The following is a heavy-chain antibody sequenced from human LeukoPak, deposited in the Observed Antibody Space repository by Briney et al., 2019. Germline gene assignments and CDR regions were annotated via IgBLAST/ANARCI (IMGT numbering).Heavy chain of an antibody. V-gene: IGHV3-30*18. Sequence: GGSLRLSCAASGFTFSSYGMHWVRQAPGKGLEWVAVISYDGSNKYYADSVKGRFTISRDNSKNTLYLQMNSLRAEDTAVYYCAKAGYCSGGSCYFDAFDIWGQGTMVTVSS. CDR1: GFTFSSYG. CDR3: AKAGYCSGGSCYFDAFDI. J-gene: IGHJ3*02. CDR2: ISYDGSNK. D-gene: IGHD2-15*01.